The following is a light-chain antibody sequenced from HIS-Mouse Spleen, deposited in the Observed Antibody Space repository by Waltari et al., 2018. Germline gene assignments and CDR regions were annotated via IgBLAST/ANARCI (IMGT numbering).Light chain of an antibody. V-gene: IGLV2-23*01. Sequence: QSALTPPASVSGSPGPSITISCTGTSSDVGRYXLVSWYQQHPGKAPKLLIYEGSKRPSGVSNRFSGSKSGNTASLTISGLQAEDEADYYCCSYAGSSTWVFGGGTKLTVL. CDR2: EGS. J-gene: IGLJ3*02. CDR1: SSDVGRYXL. CDR3: CSYAGSSTWV.